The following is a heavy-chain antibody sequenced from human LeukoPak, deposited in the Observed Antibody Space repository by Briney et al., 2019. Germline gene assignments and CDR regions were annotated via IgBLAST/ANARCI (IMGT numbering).Heavy chain of an antibody. CDR1: GFTFSSYG. D-gene: IGHD3-3*01. CDR2: IWDDGSNK. CDR3: AKDLRRAISGVVIPVYSYYMDV. J-gene: IGHJ6*03. V-gene: IGHV3-33*06. Sequence: GRSLRLSCAASGFTFSSYGMHWVRQAPGKGLEWVALIWDDGSNKYYADSVKGRFTISRDTSKNTLYLQMNSLRAEDTAVYYCAKDLRRAISGVVIPVYSYYMDVWGKGTTVTVSS.